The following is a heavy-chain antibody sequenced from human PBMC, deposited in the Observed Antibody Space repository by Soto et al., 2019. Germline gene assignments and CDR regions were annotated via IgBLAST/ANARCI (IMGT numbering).Heavy chain of an antibody. J-gene: IGHJ4*02. CDR3: ARDRDSPYIAARPENIDDY. V-gene: IGHV3-33*08. D-gene: IGHD6-6*01. Sequence: GGSLRLSCAASGFTVNNNGMHWVRQAPGKGLEWVAVIWYDGSNKYYADSVKGRFTISRDNSKNTLYLQMNSLRAEDTAVYYCARDRDSPYIAARPENIDDYWGQGTLLTVLL. CDR2: IWYDGSNK. CDR1: GFTVNNNG.